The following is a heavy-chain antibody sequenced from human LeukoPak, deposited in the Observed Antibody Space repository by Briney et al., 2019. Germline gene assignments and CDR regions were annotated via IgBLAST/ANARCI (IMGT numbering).Heavy chain of an antibody. V-gene: IGHV1-2*02. CDR3: ARGDSSSWDSYYYYYGMDV. Sequence: ASVKVSCKASGYTFTGYYMHWVRQAPGQGLEWMGWINPNSGGTNYAQKFQGRVTMTRETSISTAYMELSRLRSADTAVYYCARGDSSSWDSYYYYYGMDVWGQGTTVTVSS. CDR2: INPNSGGT. J-gene: IGHJ6*02. D-gene: IGHD6-13*01. CDR1: GYTFTGYY.